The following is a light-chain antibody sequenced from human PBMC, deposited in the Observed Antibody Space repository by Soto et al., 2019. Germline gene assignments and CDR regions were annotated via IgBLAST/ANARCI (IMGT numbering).Light chain of an antibody. J-gene: IGLJ2*01. V-gene: IGLV2-11*01. CDR2: DVS. CDR3: CSYAASYTV. CDR1: SSDVGGYNY. Sequence: QSALTQPRSVSGSPGQSVTISCTGTSSDVGGYNYVSWYQQHPGKAHKLMIYDVSKRPSGVPDRFSGSKSGNTASLTISGLQAEDEADYYCCSYAASYTVFGGGTELTVL.